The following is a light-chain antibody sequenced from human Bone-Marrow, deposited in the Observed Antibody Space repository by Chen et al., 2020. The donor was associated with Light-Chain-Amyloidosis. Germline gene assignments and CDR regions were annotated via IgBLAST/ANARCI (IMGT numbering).Light chain of an antibody. J-gene: IGLJ1*01. CDR2: NVS. V-gene: IGLV2-14*03. Sequence: QSALTQPVSVSGPPGQSIAISCTGTSSDVGGYNYVSWYQQHPGKAPKLIIYNVSYRPSGVSNRFSGSKSDNTASLNISGLQAEDEADYYCTSYTSSGTLYVFGTGTKVTVL. CDR1: SSDVGGYNY. CDR3: TSYTSSGTLYV.